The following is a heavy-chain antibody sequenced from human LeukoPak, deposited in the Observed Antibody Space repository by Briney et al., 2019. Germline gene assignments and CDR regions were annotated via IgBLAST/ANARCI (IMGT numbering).Heavy chain of an antibody. V-gene: IGHV1-69*05. Sequence: ASVKVSCKASGGTFSSYAISWVRQAPGQGLEWMGRIIPIFGTANYAQKFQGRVTITTDESTSTACMELSSLRSEDTAVYYCASLAGYSRYYFDYWGQGTLVTVSS. D-gene: IGHD6-13*01. CDR1: GGTFSSYA. J-gene: IGHJ4*02. CDR3: ASLAGYSRYYFDY. CDR2: IIPIFGTA.